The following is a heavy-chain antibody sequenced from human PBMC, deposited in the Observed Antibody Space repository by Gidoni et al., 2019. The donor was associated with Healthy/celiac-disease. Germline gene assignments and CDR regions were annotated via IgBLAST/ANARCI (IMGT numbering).Heavy chain of an antibody. CDR2: IFSNDEK. V-gene: IGHV2-26*01. J-gene: IGHJ5*02. D-gene: IGHD5-18*01. Sequence: QVTLKESGPVLVKPTETLTLTCTVSGFSLSNARMGVSWIRQPPGKALEWLAHIFSNDEKSYSTSLKSRLTISKDTSKSQVVLTMTNMDPVDTATYYCERIRDTAMVIWFDPWGQGTLVTVSS. CDR1: GFSLSNARMG. CDR3: ERIRDTAMVIWFDP.